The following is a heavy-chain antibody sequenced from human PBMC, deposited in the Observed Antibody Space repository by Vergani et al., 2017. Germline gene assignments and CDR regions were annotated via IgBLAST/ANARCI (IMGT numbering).Heavy chain of an antibody. CDR3: ARVTPRFGVVLYYLDV. D-gene: IGHD3-3*01. Sequence: EVQLVQSGAEVKKPGESLKISCKGSGYSFPNYWIGWVRQMPGKGLEWMGIIYPGDSDTRYSPSFQGQVTISADKSISAAYLQWSSLKASDTAMYYCARVTPRFGVVLYYLDVWGKGTRVTVSS. J-gene: IGHJ6*03. CDR1: GYSFPNYW. V-gene: IGHV5-51*03. CDR2: IYPGDSDT.